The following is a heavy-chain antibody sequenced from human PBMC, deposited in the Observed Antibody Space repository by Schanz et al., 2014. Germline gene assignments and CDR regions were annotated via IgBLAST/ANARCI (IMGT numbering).Heavy chain of an antibody. V-gene: IGHV1-46*01. CDR1: GYTFTSDS. J-gene: IGHJ6*03. D-gene: IGHD2-2*02. Sequence: QVQLVQSGAEVKKPGASVKVSCKASGYTFTSDSMHWVRQAPGQGLEWMGMINPSGGSTTYAQKFQGRVTMTRDTSTSTAYMELTSLRSEDTAVYYCAGTYCSSTSCYTGYYYMDVWGKGTTVTVSS. CDR2: INPSGGST. CDR3: AGTYCSSTSCYTGYYYMDV.